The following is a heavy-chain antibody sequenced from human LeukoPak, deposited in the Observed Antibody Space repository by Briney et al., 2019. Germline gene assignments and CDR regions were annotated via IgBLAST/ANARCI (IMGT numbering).Heavy chain of an antibody. V-gene: IGHV5-51*01. D-gene: IGHD3-10*01. CDR3: ARWMFYYGSGVFHYHGMDV. J-gene: IGHJ6*02. CDR2: IYPADSDT. CDR1: GYSFTSQW. Sequence: GESLKISCKGSGYSFTSQWIGWVRQMPGKGLEWMGIIYPADSDTKYSPSFQGQVTISADKSISTAHLQWSSLKASDTAIYYCARWMFYYGSGVFHYHGMDVWGQGTTVTVSS.